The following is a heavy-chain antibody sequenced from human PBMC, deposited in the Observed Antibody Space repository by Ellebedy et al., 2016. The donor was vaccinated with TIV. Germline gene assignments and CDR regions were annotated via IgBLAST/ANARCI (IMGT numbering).Heavy chain of an antibody. CDR3: ARGIPAAHGYSNYYYY. J-gene: IGHJ4*02. CDR2: INPSGGST. D-gene: IGHD4-11*01. V-gene: IGHV1-46*01. CDR1: GYTFTSYY. Sequence: ASVKVSXXASGYTFTSYYMHWVRQAPGQGLEWMGIINPSGGSTSYAQKFQGRVTMTRDTSTSTVYMELSSLRSEDTAVYYCARGIPAAHGYSNYYYYWGQGTLVTVSS.